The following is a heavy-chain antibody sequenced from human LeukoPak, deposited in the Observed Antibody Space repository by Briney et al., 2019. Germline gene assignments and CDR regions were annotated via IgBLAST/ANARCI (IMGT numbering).Heavy chain of an antibody. J-gene: IGHJ4*02. D-gene: IGHD3-9*01. V-gene: IGHV3-74*01. Sequence: GGSLRLSCAASGFTFSSYGMSWVRQAPGKGLEWVSRISSDGSRVTYADSVKGRFTISRDNAKNTLYLQMNSLRAEDTAVYYCAKGSIRYFDCPPGYWGQGTLVTVSS. CDR3: AKGSIRYFDCPPGY. CDR2: ISSDGSRV. CDR1: GFTFSSYG.